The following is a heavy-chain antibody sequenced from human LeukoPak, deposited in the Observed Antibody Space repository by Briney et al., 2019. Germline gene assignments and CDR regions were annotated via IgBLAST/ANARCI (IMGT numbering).Heavy chain of an antibody. J-gene: IGHJ4*02. D-gene: IGHD6-13*01. Sequence: GGSLRLSCAASGFTFSSYAMSWVRQAPGKGLEWVSVISGLGGSTYYADSVKGRFAISSDNSKNILWLQMNSLRADDTAIYYCARDVEARISAAGTFDYWGQGSLVTVSS. CDR2: ISGLGGST. CDR3: ARDVEARISAAGTFDY. CDR1: GFTFSSYA. V-gene: IGHV3-23*01.